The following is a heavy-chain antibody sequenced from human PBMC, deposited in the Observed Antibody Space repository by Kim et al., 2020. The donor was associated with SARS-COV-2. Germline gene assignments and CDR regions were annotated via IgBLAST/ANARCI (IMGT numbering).Heavy chain of an antibody. Sequence: GESLKISCKGSGYSFTSYWISWVRQMPGKGLEWMGRIDPSDSYTNYSPSFQGHVTISADKSISTAYLQWSSLKASDTAMYYCARLVLGQWLVVNYFDYWGQGTLVTVSS. CDR2: IDPSDSYT. D-gene: IGHD6-19*01. CDR1: GYSFTSYW. V-gene: IGHV5-10-1*01. J-gene: IGHJ4*02. CDR3: ARLVLGQWLVVNYFDY.